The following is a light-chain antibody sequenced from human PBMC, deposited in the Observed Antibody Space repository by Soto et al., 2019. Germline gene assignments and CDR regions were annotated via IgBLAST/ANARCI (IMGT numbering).Light chain of an antibody. CDR2: DAS. Sequence: EFVLTQSPGTLSLSPGERATLSCRASQSVGRNYLAWYQQKPGQAPRLLMYDASNRATGIRARFSGSGSGTDFTLTISSLEPEDFAVYYCQQRSSWPITFGQGTRLEI. CDR3: QQRSSWPIT. CDR1: QSVGRNY. J-gene: IGKJ5*01. V-gene: IGKV3-11*01.